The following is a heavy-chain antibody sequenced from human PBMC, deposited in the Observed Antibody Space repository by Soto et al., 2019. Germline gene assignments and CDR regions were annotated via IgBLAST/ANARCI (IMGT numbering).Heavy chain of an antibody. V-gene: IGHV1-3*01. Sequence: AASVKVSCKASGYTFTSYAMHWVRQAPGQRLEWMGWINAGNGNTKYSQKFQGRVTITRDTSASTAYMELSSLRSEDTAVYYCAREFVYCSRTSCHGSNWFDAWGQGTLVTVSS. CDR3: AREFVYCSRTSCHGSNWFDA. CDR2: INAGNGNT. D-gene: IGHD2-2*01. J-gene: IGHJ5*02. CDR1: GYTFTSYA.